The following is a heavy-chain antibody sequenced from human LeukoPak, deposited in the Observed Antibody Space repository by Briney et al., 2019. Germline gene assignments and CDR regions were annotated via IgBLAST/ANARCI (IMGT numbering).Heavy chain of an antibody. CDR2: ISSSSSYI. D-gene: IGHD3-10*01. CDR3: ARDLEYGFRYFDY. J-gene: IGHJ4*02. CDR1: GFTFSSYS. V-gene: IGHV3-21*01. Sequence: GGSLRLSCAASGFTFSSYSMNWVRQAPGKGLEWVSSISSSSSYIYYADSVKGRFTISRDNAKNSLYLQMNSLRAEDTAVYYCARDLEYGFRYFDYWSQGTLVTVSS.